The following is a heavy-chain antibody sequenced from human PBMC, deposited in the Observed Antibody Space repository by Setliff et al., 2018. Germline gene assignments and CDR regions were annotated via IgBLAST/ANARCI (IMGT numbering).Heavy chain of an antibody. J-gene: IGHJ3*02. Sequence: GASVKVSCKASGYTFTSYAMHWVRQAPGQRLEWMGWINAGNGNTKYSQKFQGRVTITRDTSASTAYMELSSLRSEDTAVYYCAKGFWDYDFWSGYYSTDDDAFDILGQGTMVTVSS. V-gene: IGHV1-3*01. CDR3: AKGFWDYDFWSGYYSTDDDAFDI. D-gene: IGHD3-3*01. CDR2: INAGNGNT. CDR1: GYTFTSYA.